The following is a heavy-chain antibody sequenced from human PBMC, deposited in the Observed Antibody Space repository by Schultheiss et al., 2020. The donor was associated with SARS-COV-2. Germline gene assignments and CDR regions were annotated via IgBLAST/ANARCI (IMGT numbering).Heavy chain of an antibody. V-gene: IGHV3-23*01. CDR3: AKARFVSVVVINPALRYYGMDV. Sequence: ESLKISCAASGFTFSSYAMSWVRQAPGKGLEWVSAISGSGGSTYYADSVKGRFTISRDNSKNTLYLQMNSLRAEDTAVYYCAKARFVSVVVINPALRYYGMDVWGQGTTVTVSS. D-gene: IGHD3-22*01. CDR1: GFTFSSYA. J-gene: IGHJ6*02. CDR2: ISGSGGST.